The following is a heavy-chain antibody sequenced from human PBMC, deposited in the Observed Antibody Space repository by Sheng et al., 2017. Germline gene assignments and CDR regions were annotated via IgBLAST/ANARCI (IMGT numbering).Heavy chain of an antibody. V-gene: IGHV1-69*13. D-gene: IGHD7-27*01. CDR1: GGTFSSYA. Sequence: QVQLVQSGAEVKKPGSSVKVSCKASGGTFSSYAISWVRQAPGQGLEWMGGIIPIFGTANYAQKFQGRVTITADESTSTAYMELSSLRSEDTAVYYCARDRWGRGPYYYYYMDVWGQGTTVTVSS. J-gene: IGHJ6*03. CDR3: ARDRWGRGPYYYYYMDV. CDR2: IIPIFGTA.